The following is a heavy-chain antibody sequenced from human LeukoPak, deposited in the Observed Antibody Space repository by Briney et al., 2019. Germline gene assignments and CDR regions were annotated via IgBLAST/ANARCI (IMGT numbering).Heavy chain of an antibody. CDR1: GYTFSSYG. CDR2: ISAYNGNT. V-gene: IGHV1-18*01. D-gene: IGHD5-12*01. CDR3: ARDQGIYNHRIIDS. J-gene: IGHJ4*02. Sequence: VASVKVSCKASGYTFSSYGISWVRQAPGQGLEWMGLISAYNGNTNFAQEFQGRVTMTTDTSTSTASMELRSLRSDDTAVYYCARDQGIYNHRIIDSWGQGTLVTVSS.